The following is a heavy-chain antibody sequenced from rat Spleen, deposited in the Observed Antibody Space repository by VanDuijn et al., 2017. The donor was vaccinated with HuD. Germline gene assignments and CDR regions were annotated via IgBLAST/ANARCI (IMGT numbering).Heavy chain of an antibody. V-gene: IGHV5-29*01. CDR1: GFTFSNNW. J-gene: IGHJ3*01. Sequence: EVQLVESGGGLVQPGSPLKLSCAVSGFTFSNNWLNWVRQAPTKGLEWVATISHDGSSTYYRDPEKGRFTISRDNAKSTLYLQMDSLRSEDTATYYCTRLYYSNWFAYWGQGTLVTVSS. CDR2: ISHDGSST. CDR3: TRLYYSNWFAY. D-gene: IGHD1-1*01.